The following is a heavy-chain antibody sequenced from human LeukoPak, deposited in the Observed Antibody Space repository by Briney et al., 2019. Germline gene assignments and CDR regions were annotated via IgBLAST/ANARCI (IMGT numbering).Heavy chain of an antibody. CDR3: ARLGRTGTTLYYFDY. V-gene: IGHV5-51*01. CDR1: GYTFTTYW. CDR2: IYPGDSDT. D-gene: IGHD1-1*01. J-gene: IGHJ4*02. Sequence: GESLKISCKGSGYTFTTYWIAWLRQMPGKGLEWMGIIYPGDSDTRYSPSFQGQVAISADKSISTAYLQWNSLKASDTAMFYCARLGRTGTTLYYFDYWGQGTLVTVSS.